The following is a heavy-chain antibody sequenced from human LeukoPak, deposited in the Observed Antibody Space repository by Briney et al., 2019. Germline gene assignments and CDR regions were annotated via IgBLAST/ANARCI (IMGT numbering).Heavy chain of an antibody. J-gene: IGHJ1*01. D-gene: IGHD3-22*01. CDR3: ARVVQSTDSSGFYLPEYFQH. Sequence: SETLSLTCTVSGNSFGDYYWSWIRQPAGKGLEWIGRIYTSGSTTYNPSLKSRVTMSVDTSKSQFSLNLMSVTAADTAVYYCARVVQSTDSSGFYLPEYFQHWGQGTLVTVSS. CDR1: GNSFGDYY. V-gene: IGHV4-4*07. CDR2: IYTSGST.